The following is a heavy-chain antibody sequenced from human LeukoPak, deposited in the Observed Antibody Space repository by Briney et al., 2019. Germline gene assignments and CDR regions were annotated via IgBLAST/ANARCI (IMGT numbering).Heavy chain of an antibody. V-gene: IGHV3-23*01. D-gene: IGHD1-26*01. J-gene: IGHJ4*02. Sequence: GGSLRLSCAASGFTFSSSAMSWVRQVPGKGLEWVSGISASGGSTSYADSVRGRFTISRDNSKNTLYVQMNSLRDEDTAVYYCAEDQRWESPHYLDSWGQGTLVTVSS. CDR2: ISASGGST. CDR1: GFTFSSSA. CDR3: AEDQRWESPHYLDS.